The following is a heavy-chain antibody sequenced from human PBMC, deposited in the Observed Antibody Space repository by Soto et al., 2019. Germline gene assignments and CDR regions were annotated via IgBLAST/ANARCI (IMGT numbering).Heavy chain of an antibody. Sequence: QLQLQESGPGLVKPSETLSLTCTVSGGSISSSGYYWGRIRQPPGKGLEWIGNIYYSGSTYYNPSLKSRVTMSVDTSKNQFSLKLTSVTAADTAVYYCARRRSSNAFDIWGQGTMVTVSS. CDR1: GGSISSSGYY. CDR3: ARRRSSNAFDI. D-gene: IGHD6-6*01. CDR2: IYYSGST. V-gene: IGHV4-39*01. J-gene: IGHJ3*02.